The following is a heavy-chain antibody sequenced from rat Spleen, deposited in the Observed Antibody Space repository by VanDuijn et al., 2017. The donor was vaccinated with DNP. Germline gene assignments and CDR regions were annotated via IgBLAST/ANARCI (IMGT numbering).Heavy chain of an antibody. J-gene: IGHJ3*01. CDR2: IHSDGSST. V-gene: IGHV5-7*01. CDR1: GFTFSDYN. CDR3: ARRGHTTGLNWFTY. D-gene: IGHD1-9*01. Sequence: EVRLVESGGGLVQPGRSLKLSCAASGFTFSDYNMAWVRQAPKRGLEWITTIHSDGSSTYYRDSVRGRFTFSRDNAENTLYLQMDSLRSEDTATYYCARRGHTTGLNWFTYWGQGTLVTVSS.